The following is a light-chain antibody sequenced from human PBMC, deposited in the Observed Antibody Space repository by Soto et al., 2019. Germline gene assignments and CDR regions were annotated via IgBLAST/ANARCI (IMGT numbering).Light chain of an antibody. CDR2: GAS. CDR1: RSVSSN. Sequence: IVMTQSPATLSVSPGQRATLCCRPSRSVSSNLAWCHQKPGQAPSLLISGASTRATGIPVRFSGSGSGTEFTPTILSLQSEDFAVYYRQQHTNWPTFGQGTKV. V-gene: IGKV3-15*01. J-gene: IGKJ1*01. CDR3: QQHTNWPT.